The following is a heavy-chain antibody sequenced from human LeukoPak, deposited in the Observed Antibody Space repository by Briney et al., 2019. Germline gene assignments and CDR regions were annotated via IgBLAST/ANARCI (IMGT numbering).Heavy chain of an antibody. Sequence: KSGGSLRLSCAASGFIFRDYYMSWIRQAPGKGLEWISYISSGGSTIYYTDSVKGRFTISRDDAKNSLYLHMNNLRAEDTAVYYCAREGWLQPQYYFDYWGQGTLVTVSS. D-gene: IGHD5-18*01. CDR1: GFIFRDYY. V-gene: IGHV3-11*01. CDR3: AREGWLQPQYYFDY. J-gene: IGHJ4*02. CDR2: ISSGGSTI.